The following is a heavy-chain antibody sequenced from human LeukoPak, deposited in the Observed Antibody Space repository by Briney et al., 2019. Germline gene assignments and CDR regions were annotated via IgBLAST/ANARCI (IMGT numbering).Heavy chain of an antibody. V-gene: IGHV4-59*01. J-gene: IGHJ5*02. Sequence: PSETLSLTCTVSGGSISSYYWSWIRQPPGKGLEWIGYIYYSGSTNYNPSLKSRVTISVDTSKNQFSLKLSSVTAADTAVYYCARISPPPDSSGHIDPWGQGTLVTVSS. CDR3: ARISPPPDSSGHIDP. D-gene: IGHD3-22*01. CDR1: GGSISSYY. CDR2: IYYSGST.